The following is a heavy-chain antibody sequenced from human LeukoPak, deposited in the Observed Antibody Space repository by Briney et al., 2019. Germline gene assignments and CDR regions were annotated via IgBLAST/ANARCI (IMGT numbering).Heavy chain of an antibody. CDR1: GFTLDDYG. D-gene: IGHD2-15*01. CDR2: TNWNGGST. V-gene: IGHV3-20*04. CDR3: ARGLQAFDI. Sequence: PVGSLRLSCAASGFTLDDYGMSWVRQAPGKGLECVSGTNWNGGSTGYAVSVKGRFTISRDNAKNSLYLQMNSLRAEDTALYYCARGLQAFDIWGQGTMVTVSS. J-gene: IGHJ3*02.